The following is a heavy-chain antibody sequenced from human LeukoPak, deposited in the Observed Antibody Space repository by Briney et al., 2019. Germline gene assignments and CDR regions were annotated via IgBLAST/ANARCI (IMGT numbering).Heavy chain of an antibody. CDR3: VRLRRNSDTSGFYYYYDF. CDR2: ISVRSNYI. Sequence: GGSLRLSCLASGYTFSSYSINWVRQAPGKGLEWVSSISVRSNYIYYADSVRGRFRISRDDARDPLFLEMNSLRAEDTAVYYCVRLRRNSDTSGFYYYYDFWGQGTLVTVSS. V-gene: IGHV3-21*01. J-gene: IGHJ4*02. CDR1: GYTFSSYS. D-gene: IGHD3-22*01.